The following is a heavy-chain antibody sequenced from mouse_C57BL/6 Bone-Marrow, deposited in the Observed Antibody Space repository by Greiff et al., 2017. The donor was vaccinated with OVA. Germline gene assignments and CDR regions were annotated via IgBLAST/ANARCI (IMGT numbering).Heavy chain of an antibody. J-gene: IGHJ4*01. CDR1: GYTFTSYW. CDR2: IHPNSGST. Sequence: QVQLQQPGAELVKPGASVKLSCKASGYTFTSYWMHWVKQRPGQGLEWIGMIHPNSGSTNYNEKFKSKATLTVDKSSSTAYMQLSSVTSEDSAGYYCALSPYYAMDYWGQGTAVTVSS. CDR3: ALSPYYAMDY. V-gene: IGHV1-64*01.